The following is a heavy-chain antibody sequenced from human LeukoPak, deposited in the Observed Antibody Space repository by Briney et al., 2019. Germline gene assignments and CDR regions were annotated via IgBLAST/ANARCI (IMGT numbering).Heavy chain of an antibody. CDR3: ARGDYVWGSYFN. V-gene: IGHV4-61*02. J-gene: IGHJ4*02. CDR1: GGSISSGTYY. CDR2: IYTSGST. Sequence: SETLSLTCTVSGGSISSGTYYWSWIRQPAGKGLEWIGRIYTSGSTNYNSSLKSRVAISVDTSKNQFSLKLSSVTAADTAVYYCARGDYVWGSYFNWGQGTLVTVSS. D-gene: IGHD3-16*01.